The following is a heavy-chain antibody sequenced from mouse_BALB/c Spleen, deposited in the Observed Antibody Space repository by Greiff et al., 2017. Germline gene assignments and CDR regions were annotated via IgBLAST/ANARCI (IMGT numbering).Heavy chain of an antibody. CDR3: TREANYYGSSYMDY. D-gene: IGHD1-1*01. V-gene: IGHV1-69*02. Sequence: VQLQQSGAELVRPGASVKLSCKASGYTFTSYWINWVKQRPGQGLEWIGNIYPSDSYTNYNQKFKDKATLTVDKSSSTAYMQLSSPTSEDSAVYYCTREANYYGSSYMDYWGQGTSVTVSS. CDR2: IYPSDSYT. CDR1: GYTFTSYW. J-gene: IGHJ4*01.